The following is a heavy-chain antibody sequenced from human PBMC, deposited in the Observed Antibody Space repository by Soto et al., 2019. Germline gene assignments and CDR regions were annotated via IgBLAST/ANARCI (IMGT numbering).Heavy chain of an antibody. CDR1: GFSLTTTGVG. V-gene: IGHV2-5*02. CDR3: AHSPSGAALTGGFDY. D-gene: IGHD6-6*01. CDR2: TYWDDDK. Sequence: QITLKESGPTLVKPTQTLTLTCTFSGFSLTTTGVGVGWIRQPPGKALEWLALTYWDDDKRYSPSLRSRLTITKDTSKNQVVLTMTNMAPVDTATYYCAHSPSGAALTGGFDYWGQGTLVTVSS. J-gene: IGHJ4*02.